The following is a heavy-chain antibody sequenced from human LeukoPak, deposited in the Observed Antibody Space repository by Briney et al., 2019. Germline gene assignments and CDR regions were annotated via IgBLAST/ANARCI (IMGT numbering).Heavy chain of an antibody. J-gene: IGHJ1*01. CDR3: ARGYSSGSSGPLGYFQH. Sequence: SVKVSCKASGYTFTGYYMHWVRQAPGQGLEWMGGIIPIFGTANYAQKFQGRVTITADESTSTAYMELSSLRSEDTAVYYCARGYSSGSSGPLGYFQHWGQGTLVTVSS. D-gene: IGHD6-19*01. V-gene: IGHV1-69*13. CDR2: IIPIFGTA. CDR1: GYTFTGYY.